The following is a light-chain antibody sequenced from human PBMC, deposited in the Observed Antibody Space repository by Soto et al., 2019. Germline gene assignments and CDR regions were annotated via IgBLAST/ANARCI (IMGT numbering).Light chain of an antibody. CDR1: QSFSSTY. J-gene: IGKJ3*01. CDR3: QRYGRSPGLFT. Sequence: EIVLTQSPGTLSLSPGERATLSCRASQSFSSTYLAWYQQKPGQAPWLLIYDASTKATGIPDRFSGSGSGADINLTISRLEPQDSAVYSCQRYGRSPGLFTFGHGTKVEIK. CDR2: DAS. V-gene: IGKV3-20*01.